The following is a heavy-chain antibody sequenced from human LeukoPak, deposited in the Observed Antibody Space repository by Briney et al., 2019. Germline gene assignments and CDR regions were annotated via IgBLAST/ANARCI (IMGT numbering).Heavy chain of an antibody. J-gene: IGHJ3*01. V-gene: IGHV3-11*04. CDR3: VRDQPLLGTEKDGFDF. CDR1: GFTFSDYY. D-gene: IGHD5-24*01. Sequence: GGSLRLSCAASGFTFSDYYMSWVRQAPGKGLEWLSQIRYSGNTINYLDSVRGRFSVSRDNSKNSLYLQMNSLGVDDTAMYYCVRDQPLLGTEKDGFDFWGRGTKVTVSS. CDR2: IRYSGNTI.